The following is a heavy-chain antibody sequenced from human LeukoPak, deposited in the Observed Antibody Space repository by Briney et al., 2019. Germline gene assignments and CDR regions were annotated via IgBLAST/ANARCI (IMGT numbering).Heavy chain of an antibody. CDR2: FNSDTGNT. CDR1: GYSLTNYA. Sequence: ASVKVSCKASGYSLTNYAIHWVRQAPGQRLKWMGWFNSDTGNTDYSQKFQGRVTISRDTSANTAYMELNRLRPEDTAVFYCVRGGPNKSGWTLDYWGQGTLVTVSA. J-gene: IGHJ4*02. V-gene: IGHV1-3*01. D-gene: IGHD6-19*01. CDR3: VRGGPNKSGWTLDY.